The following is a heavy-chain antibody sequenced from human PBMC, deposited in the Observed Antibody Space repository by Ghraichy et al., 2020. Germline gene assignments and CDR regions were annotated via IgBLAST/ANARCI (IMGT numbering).Heavy chain of an antibody. D-gene: IGHD3-16*01. CDR2: ISGSGGST. J-gene: IGHJ4*02. V-gene: IGHV3-23*01. CDR1: GFTFSSYA. Sequence: GESLNISCAASGFTFSSYAMSWVRQAPGKGLEWVSAISGSGGSTYYADSVKGRFTISRDNSKNTLYLQMNSLRAEDTAVYYCAKGGEPPGGPLDYWGQGTLVTFSS. CDR3: AKGGEPPGGPLDY.